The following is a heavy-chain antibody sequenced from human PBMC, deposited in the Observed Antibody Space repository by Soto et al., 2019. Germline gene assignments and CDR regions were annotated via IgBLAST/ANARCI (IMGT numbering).Heavy chain of an antibody. Sequence: GGSLRLSCAASGFTFSDYYMSWIRQAPGKGLEWVSYISSGGSTIYYADSVKGRFTISRDNAKNSLYLQMNSLRAEDTAVYYCARVYWNYASDYWGQGTLVTVSS. D-gene: IGHD1-7*01. J-gene: IGHJ4*02. CDR2: ISSGGSTI. CDR3: ARVYWNYASDY. CDR1: GFTFSDYY. V-gene: IGHV3-11*01.